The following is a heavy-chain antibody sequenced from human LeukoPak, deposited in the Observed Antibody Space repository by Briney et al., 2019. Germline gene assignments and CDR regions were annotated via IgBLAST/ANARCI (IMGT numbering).Heavy chain of an antibody. Sequence: PSQTLSLTCTVSSGSISSGGHYWSWIRQHPGTGLEWIGYIYYSGSTYYNPSLKSRVTISVDTSKNQFSLKLSSVTAADTAVYYCARRYYDSSGSPFDYWGQGTLVTVSS. V-gene: IGHV4-31*03. CDR3: ARRYYDSSGSPFDY. CDR1: SGSISSGGHY. CDR2: IYYSGST. J-gene: IGHJ4*02. D-gene: IGHD3-22*01.